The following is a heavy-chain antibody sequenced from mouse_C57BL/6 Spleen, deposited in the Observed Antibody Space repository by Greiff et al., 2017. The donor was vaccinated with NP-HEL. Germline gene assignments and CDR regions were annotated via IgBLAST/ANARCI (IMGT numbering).Heavy chain of an antibody. CDR2: IDPENGDT. Sequence: VQLQQSGAELVRPGASVKLSFTASGFNIKDDYMHWVKQRPEQGLEWIGWIDPENGDTEYASKFQGKATITADTSSNTAYLQLSSLTSEDTAVYYCTTGLRRWEMDYWGQGTSVTVSS. J-gene: IGHJ4*01. CDR3: TTGLRRWEMDY. D-gene: IGHD2-2*01. V-gene: IGHV14-4*01. CDR1: GFNIKDDY.